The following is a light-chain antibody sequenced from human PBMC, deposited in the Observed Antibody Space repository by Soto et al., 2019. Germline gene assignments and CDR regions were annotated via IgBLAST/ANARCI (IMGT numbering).Light chain of an antibody. CDR3: FLYYGTLAHS. J-gene: IGKJ4*01. V-gene: IGKV4-1*01. CDR1: QSVFSRTNNQNY. Sequence: DIVMTQSPDSLPVSLGDRATINCKSSQSVFSRTNNQNYMSWYQQKPGQPPKLLIYWASTRESGVPERFRGSCSGTDFTLTITSLQTEDVAVDYYFLYYGTLAHSFGGGTRV. CDR2: WAS.